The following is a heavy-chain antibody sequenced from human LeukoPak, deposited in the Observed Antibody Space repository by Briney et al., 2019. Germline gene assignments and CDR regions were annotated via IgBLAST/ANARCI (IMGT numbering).Heavy chain of an antibody. D-gene: IGHD6-13*01. CDR2: IYYSGST. CDR3: ARQGVSSSWYGDWFDP. Sequence: SETLFLTCTVSGGSISSSSYYWGWIRQPPGKGLGWIGSIYYSGSTYYNPSLKSRVTISVDTSKNQFSLKLSSVTAADTAVYYCARQGVSSSWYGDWFDPWGQGTLVTVSS. J-gene: IGHJ5*02. V-gene: IGHV4-39*01. CDR1: GGSISSSSYY.